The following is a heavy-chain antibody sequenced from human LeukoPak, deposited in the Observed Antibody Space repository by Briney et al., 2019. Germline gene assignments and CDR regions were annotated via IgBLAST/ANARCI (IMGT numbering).Heavy chain of an antibody. CDR2: ISYDGSNK. Sequence: PGGSLRLSCAASGFTFSSYAMHWVREAPGKGQEWVAVISYDGSNKYYADSVKGRFTIPRDNSKNTLYLQMKSQRAEDKTVYYCASSGSYFVGQSLPLDYCGQGTLVTVSS. V-gene: IGHV3-30-3*01. J-gene: IGHJ4*02. CDR1: GFTFSSYA. D-gene: IGHD1-26*01. CDR3: ASSGSYFVGQSLPLDY.